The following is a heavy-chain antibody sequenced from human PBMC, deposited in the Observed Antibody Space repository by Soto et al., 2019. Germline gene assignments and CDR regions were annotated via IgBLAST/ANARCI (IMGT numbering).Heavy chain of an antibody. CDR3: ARARGDADYGDPRGNAFDI. J-gene: IGHJ3*02. V-gene: IGHV1-69*01. CDR1: GGTFSSYA. D-gene: IGHD4-17*01. CDR2: IIPIFGTA. Sequence: QVQLVQSGAEVKKPGSSVKVSCKASGGTFSSYAISWVRQAPGQGLEWMGGIIPIFGTASYAQKFQGRVTITADESTSTAYMELSSLRSEDTAVYYCARARGDADYGDPRGNAFDIWGQGTMVTVSS.